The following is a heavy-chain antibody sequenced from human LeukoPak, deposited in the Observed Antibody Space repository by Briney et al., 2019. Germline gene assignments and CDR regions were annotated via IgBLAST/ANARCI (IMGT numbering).Heavy chain of an antibody. CDR3: ARDLAENYYGSGSYPYYFDY. Sequence: ASVNVSCKASVYTFTSYGISGVRQAPGKGREWMGWISSYNGNTNYAEKLQGRVTMTTDTCTSTAYMELRSLRSDDTAVYYCARDLAENYYGSGSYPYYFDYWGQGTLVTVSS. V-gene: IGHV1-18*01. D-gene: IGHD3-10*01. CDR2: ISSYNGNT. CDR1: VYTFTSYG. J-gene: IGHJ4*02.